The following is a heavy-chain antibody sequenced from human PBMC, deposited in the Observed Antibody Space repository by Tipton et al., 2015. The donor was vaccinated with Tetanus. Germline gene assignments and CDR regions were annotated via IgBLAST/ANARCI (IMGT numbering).Heavy chain of an antibody. CDR1: GGSISDSDYH. Sequence: TLSLTCTVSGGSISDSDYHWGWVRQPPGKGLDWIGSIYYSGNTYYKPSLKSRVTISVDTPKNQFSLKLTSVTAADTAVYYCSREKSSSSDYWGQGTLVTVPS. D-gene: IGHD6-6*01. V-gene: IGHV4-39*01. CDR3: SREKSSSSDY. CDR2: IYYSGNT. J-gene: IGHJ4*02.